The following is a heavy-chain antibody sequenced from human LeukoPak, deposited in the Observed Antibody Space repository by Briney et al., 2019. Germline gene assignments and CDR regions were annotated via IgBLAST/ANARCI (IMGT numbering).Heavy chain of an antibody. CDR1: GFTFSSYW. CDR2: IKSDGSST. CDR3: ARGWGVDY. J-gene: IGHJ4*01. Sequence: PGGALRLSCAASGFTFSSYWMQWVRQAPGKGLVWVSRIKSDGSSTGYADSVEGRSTISRDNAKKDLYMHRTSLRAEDTAVYYCARGWGVDYWGQGTLVTVSS. D-gene: IGHD3-16*01. V-gene: IGHV3-74*01.